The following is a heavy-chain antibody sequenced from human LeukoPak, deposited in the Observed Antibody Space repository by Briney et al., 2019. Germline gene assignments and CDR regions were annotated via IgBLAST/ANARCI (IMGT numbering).Heavy chain of an antibody. CDR2: IYHSGST. J-gene: IGHJ5*02. CDR3: ARYWVLHWFDP. D-gene: IGHD2-8*02. CDR1: GGSISSGGYS. Sequence: PSETLSLTCAVSGGSISSGGYSWSWIRQPPGKGLEWIGYIYHSGSTYYNPSLKSRVTVSVDRSKNQFSLKLSSVTAADTAVYYCARYWVLHWFDPWGQGTLVTVSS. V-gene: IGHV4-30-2*01.